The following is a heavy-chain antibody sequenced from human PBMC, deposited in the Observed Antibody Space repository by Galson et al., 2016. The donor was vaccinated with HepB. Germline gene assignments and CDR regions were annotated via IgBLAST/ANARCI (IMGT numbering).Heavy chain of an antibody. CDR1: GGTFSTYA. J-gene: IGHJ5*02. CDR2: IIPIFGTA. Sequence: SCKASGGTFSTYAISWVRQAPGQGLEWMGRIIPIFGTANYAQKFQGRATITADEYTSTAYMELSSLRSEDTAVYYCARVLEGPYNWFDPWGQGTLVTVSS. CDR3: ARVLEGPYNWFDP. V-gene: IGHV1-69*01.